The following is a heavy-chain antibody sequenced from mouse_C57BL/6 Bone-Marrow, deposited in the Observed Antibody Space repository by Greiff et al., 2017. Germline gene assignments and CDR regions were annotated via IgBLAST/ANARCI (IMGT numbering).Heavy chain of an antibody. V-gene: IGHV1-80*01. Sequence: VQLVESGAELVKPGASVKISCKASGYAFSSYWMNWVKQRPGKGLEWIGQIYPGDGDTNYNGKFKGKATLTADKSSSTAYMQLSSLTSEDSAVYFCARPAYNSNYGYFDYWGQGTTLTVSS. CDR2: IYPGDGDT. D-gene: IGHD2-5*01. J-gene: IGHJ2*01. CDR1: GYAFSSYW. CDR3: ARPAYNSNYGYFDY.